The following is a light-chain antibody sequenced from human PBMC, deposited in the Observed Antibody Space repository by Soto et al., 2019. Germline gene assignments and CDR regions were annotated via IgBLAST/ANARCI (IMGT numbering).Light chain of an antibody. CDR3: QQRSNWPPYT. CDR1: QSFTSTS. Sequence: EIVLTQSPGTPSLSPGERATLSCRASQSFTSTSLAWYQQKPGQAPRLLISGASRRAAGIPDRFSGSGSGTDFTLTISRLESEDIAVYYCQQRSNWPPYTFGQGTKVDIK. CDR2: GAS. J-gene: IGKJ2*01. V-gene: IGKV3D-20*02.